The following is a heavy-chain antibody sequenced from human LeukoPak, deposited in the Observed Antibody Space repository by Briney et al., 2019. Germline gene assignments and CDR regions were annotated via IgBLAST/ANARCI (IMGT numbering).Heavy chain of an antibody. Sequence: GGSLRLSCAASGFTFSSYWMSWVRQAPGKGLEGLANIKQDGSEKYYVDSVKGRFTISRDNAKNALYLQMNSLRAEDTAVYYCARGADSGYSSDNWGQGTLVSVSS. J-gene: IGHJ4*02. CDR3: ARGADSGYSSDN. CDR2: IKQDGSEK. V-gene: IGHV3-7*01. D-gene: IGHD3-9*01. CDR1: GFTFSSYW.